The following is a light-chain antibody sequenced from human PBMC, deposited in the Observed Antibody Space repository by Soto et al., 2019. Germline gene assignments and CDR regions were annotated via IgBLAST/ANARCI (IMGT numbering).Light chain of an antibody. CDR1: QRISSSY. CDR2: DAS. CDR3: QQYGRPPLT. J-gene: IGKJ4*01. V-gene: IGKV3D-20*01. Sequence: EIVLTQSPATLFLSPGERATLSCGASQRISSSYLAWYQQKPGLAPRLVIFDASTMATGIPDRFSGSGSGTDFIRTISRLEPEDFAVYYCQQYGRPPLTFDGETKVEIK.